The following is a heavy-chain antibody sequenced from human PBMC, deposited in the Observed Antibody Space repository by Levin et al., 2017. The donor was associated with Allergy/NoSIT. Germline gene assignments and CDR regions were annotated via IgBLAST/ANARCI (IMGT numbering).Heavy chain of an antibody. Sequence: ASVKVSCKASGYTFTSYYMHWVRQAPGQGLEWMGIINPSGCNTSYEQKFQGRVTMTRDTSTSTVYMELSSLRSEDTAVYYCASNSRDDAFDIWGQGTMVTVSS. CDR2: INPSGCNT. CDR1: GYTFTSYY. CDR3: ASNSRDDAFDI. D-gene: IGHD4-11*01. J-gene: IGHJ3*02. V-gene: IGHV1-46*01.